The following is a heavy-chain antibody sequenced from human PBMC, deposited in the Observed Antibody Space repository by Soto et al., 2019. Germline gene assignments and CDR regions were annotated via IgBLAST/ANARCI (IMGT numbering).Heavy chain of an antibody. Sequence: QVQLVQSGAEVKKPGCSVKVSCKASGGTFSSYTISWVRQAPGQGLEWMGRIIPILGIANYAQKFQGRVTITADKSTSTEYKELSSLTSEDTAVYYCARTLAVAYYYGMDVWRQGTTVTVSS. CDR2: IIPILGIA. D-gene: IGHD6-19*01. CDR3: ARTLAVAYYYGMDV. J-gene: IGHJ6*02. V-gene: IGHV1-69*02. CDR1: GGTFSSYT.